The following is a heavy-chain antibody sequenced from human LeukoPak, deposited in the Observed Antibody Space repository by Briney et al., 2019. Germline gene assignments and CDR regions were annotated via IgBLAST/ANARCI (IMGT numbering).Heavy chain of an antibody. Sequence: AGGSLRLSCAASGFTFSSYSMNWVRQAPGKGLEWVSYISSSSSTIYYADSVKGRFTISRDNAKNSLYLQMNSLRAEDTAVYYCARDFSLRNVDIVATIGSYWGQGTLVTVSS. J-gene: IGHJ4*02. V-gene: IGHV3-48*04. CDR3: ARDFSLRNVDIVATIGSY. CDR1: GFTFSSYS. CDR2: ISSSSSTI. D-gene: IGHD5-12*01.